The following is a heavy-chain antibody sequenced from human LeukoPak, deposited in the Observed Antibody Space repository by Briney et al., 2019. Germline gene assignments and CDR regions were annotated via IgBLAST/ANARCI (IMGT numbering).Heavy chain of an antibody. CDR2: IYYSGST. J-gene: IGHJ4*02. CDR3: ARAGGITIFGVVTLRGVYFDY. CDR1: GGSISSYY. V-gene: IGHV4-59*12. Sequence: PSETLSLTCTVSGGSISSYYWSWIRQPPGKGLEWIGSIYYSGSTYYNPSLKSRVTISVDTSKNQLSLKLSSVTAADTAVYYCARAGGITIFGVVTLRGVYFDYWGQGTLVTVSS. D-gene: IGHD3-3*01.